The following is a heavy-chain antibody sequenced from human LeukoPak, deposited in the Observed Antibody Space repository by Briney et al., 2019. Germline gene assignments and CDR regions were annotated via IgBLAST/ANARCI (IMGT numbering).Heavy chain of an antibody. Sequence: SPSETLSLTCTVSGGSISSGGYYWSWIRQHPGKGLEWIGYIYYSGSTYYNPSLKSRVTISVDTSKNQFSLKLSSVTASDTAVYYCARRPNAVTFDYWGQGTLVTVSS. D-gene: IGHD4-11*01. CDR3: ARRPNAVTFDY. J-gene: IGHJ4*02. CDR2: IYYSGST. CDR1: GGSISSGGYY. V-gene: IGHV4-31*03.